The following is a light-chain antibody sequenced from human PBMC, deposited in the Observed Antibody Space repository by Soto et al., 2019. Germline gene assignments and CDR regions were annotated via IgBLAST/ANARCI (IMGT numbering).Light chain of an antibody. V-gene: IGKV3-20*01. CDR3: QQYGSSSVT. J-gene: IGKJ3*01. CDR1: QSVSSSY. Sequence: EIVLTQSPGTLSLSPGERATLSCRASQSVSSSYLAWYQQKPGQAPRLLIYGASSRATAIPDRFSGSGSGTDFTLTISTLEPEDFAVYYCQQYGSSSVTFGLGTKVDIK. CDR2: GAS.